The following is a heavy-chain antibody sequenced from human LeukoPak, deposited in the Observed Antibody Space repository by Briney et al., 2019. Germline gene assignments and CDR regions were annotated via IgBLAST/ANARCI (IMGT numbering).Heavy chain of an antibody. D-gene: IGHD1-26*01. V-gene: IGHV4-39*07. CDR1: GGSISSSNYY. J-gene: IGHJ4*02. CDR3: ARVPPEGSGSSDYFDY. CDR2: IHYTGST. Sequence: SETLSLTCSVSGGSISSSNYYWAWLRQPPGKGLEWSGSIHYTGSTYYSASLKSRVTISVDRSKNQLSLKLSSVTAADTAVYYCARVPPEGSGSSDYFDYWGQGTLVTVSS.